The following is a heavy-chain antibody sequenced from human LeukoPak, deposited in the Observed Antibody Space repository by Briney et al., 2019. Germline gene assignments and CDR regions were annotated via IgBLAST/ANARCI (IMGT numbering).Heavy chain of an antibody. J-gene: IGHJ4*02. CDR1: GYTFTSYD. CDR3: ATLPPLYGGNSPYDY. V-gene: IGHV1-8*01. D-gene: IGHD4-23*01. CDR2: MNPNSGDT. Sequence: ASVKVSCKASGYTFTSYDINWVRQATGQGPEWMGWMNPNSGDTGYAQKFQGRVTMTEDTSTDTAYMELSSLRSEDTAVYYCATLPPLYGGNSPYDYWGQGTLVTVSS.